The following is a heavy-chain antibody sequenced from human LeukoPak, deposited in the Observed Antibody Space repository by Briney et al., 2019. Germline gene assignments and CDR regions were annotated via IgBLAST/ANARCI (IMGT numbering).Heavy chain of an antibody. CDR2: IIPIFGTA. V-gene: IGHV1-69*13. CDR1: GGTFSSYA. Sequence: ASVKVSCKASGGTFSSYAISWVRQAPGQGLEWMGGIIPIFGTANYAQKFQGRVTITADESTSTAYMELSSLRSEDTAVYYCARGWNDHTWFDYWGQGTLVTVSS. D-gene: IGHD1-1*01. J-gene: IGHJ4*02. CDR3: ARGWNDHTWFDY.